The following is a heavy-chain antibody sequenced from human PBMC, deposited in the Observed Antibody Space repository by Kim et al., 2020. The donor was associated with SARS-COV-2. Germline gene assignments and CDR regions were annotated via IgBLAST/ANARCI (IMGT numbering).Heavy chain of an antibody. Sequence: SETLSLTCTVSGGSISSSSYYWGWIRQPPGKGLEWIGSIYYSGSTYYNPSLKSRVTISVDTSKNQFSLKLSSVTAAATAVYYCARSFLWFGELLPPSWVSFYFDYWGQGTLVTVSS. CDR2: IYYSGST. CDR3: ARSFLWFGELLPPSWVSFYFDY. CDR1: GGSISSSSYY. V-gene: IGHV4-39*01. J-gene: IGHJ4*02. D-gene: IGHD3-10*01.